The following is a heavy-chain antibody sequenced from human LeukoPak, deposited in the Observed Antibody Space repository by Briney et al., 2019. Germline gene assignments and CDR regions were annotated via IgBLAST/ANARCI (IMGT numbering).Heavy chain of an antibody. V-gene: IGHV2-5*01. D-gene: IGHD4-11*01. CDR2: IYWNDDK. J-gene: IGHJ3*02. CDR1: GFSLSTSGMY. CDR3: AHRNSDYRAFDI. Sequence: SGPTLVKPTQTLTLTCTFSGFSLSTSGMYVGWIRQPPGKALEWPALIYWNDDKRYSPSLKSRLTITKDTSKSQVVLTMTNMDPVDTATYYCAHRNSDYRAFDIWGQGTMVTVSS.